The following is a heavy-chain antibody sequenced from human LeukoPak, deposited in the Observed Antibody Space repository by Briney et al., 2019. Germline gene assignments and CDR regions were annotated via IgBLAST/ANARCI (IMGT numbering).Heavy chain of an antibody. CDR1: GGSISSYY. V-gene: IGHV4-59*01. CDR3: ARQAPTDWFDP. D-gene: IGHD6-6*01. Sequence: SETLSLTCTVSGGSISSYYWSWIRQPPGKGLGWIGYIYYSGSTNYNPSLKRRVTIAVDTSKNQFSLKLSSVTAADTAVYYCARQAPTDWFDPWGQGTLVTVSS. J-gene: IGHJ5*02. CDR2: IYYSGST.